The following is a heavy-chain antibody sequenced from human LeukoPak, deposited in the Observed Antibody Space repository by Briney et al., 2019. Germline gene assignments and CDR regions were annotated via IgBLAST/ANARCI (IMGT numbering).Heavy chain of an antibody. D-gene: IGHD1-7*01. CDR2: IWYGGSNK. CDR3: AKGGGGNWNYGDYFDY. Sequence: GGSLRLSCAASGFTFSSYGMHWVRQAPGKGLEWVAVIWYGGSNKYYADSVKGRFTISRDNSKNTLYLQMNSLRAEDTAVYYCAKGGGGNWNYGDYFDYWGQGTLVTVSS. J-gene: IGHJ4*02. CDR1: GFTFSSYG. V-gene: IGHV3-30*02.